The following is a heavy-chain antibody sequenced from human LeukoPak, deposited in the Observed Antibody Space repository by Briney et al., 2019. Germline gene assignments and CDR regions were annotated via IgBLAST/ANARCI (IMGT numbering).Heavy chain of an antibody. CDR3: ASSSYAVYDSSGYYPYDY. CDR2: ISSSGSTI. D-gene: IGHD3-22*01. J-gene: IGHJ4*02. Sequence: GGSLRLSCAASGFTFSDYYMSWIRQAPGKGLEWVSYISSSGSTIYYADSVKGRFTISRDNAKNSLYLQMNSLRAEDTAVYYCASSSYAVYDSSGYYPYDYWGQRTLVTVSS. V-gene: IGHV3-11*01. CDR1: GFTFSDYY.